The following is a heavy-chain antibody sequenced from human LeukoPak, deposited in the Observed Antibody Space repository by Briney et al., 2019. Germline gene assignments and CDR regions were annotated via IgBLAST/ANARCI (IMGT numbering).Heavy chain of an antibody. J-gene: IGHJ5*02. V-gene: IGHV3-48*01. CDR2: ISSSSSTI. Sequence: PGGSLRLSCAASGFTFSSYGMTWVRQAPGKGLEWVSYISSSSSTIYYADSVKGRFTISRDNSKNTLYLQMNNLRVEDTAVYYCAGWYDSNGYAWGQGTLVTVSS. D-gene: IGHD3-22*01. CDR3: AGWYDSNGYA. CDR1: GFTFSSYG.